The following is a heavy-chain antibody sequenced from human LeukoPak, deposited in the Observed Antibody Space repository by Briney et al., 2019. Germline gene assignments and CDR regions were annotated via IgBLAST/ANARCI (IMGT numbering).Heavy chain of an antibody. CDR3: ARAVLPPPNADV. CDR2: IIPIFGTA. D-gene: IGHD1-14*01. Sequence: SVKVSCKVSGGTFSSYAISWVRQAPGQGLEWMGGIIPIFGTANYAQKFQGRVTITADKSTSTAYMELSSLRSEDTAVYYCARAVLPPPNADVWGQGTTVTVSS. V-gene: IGHV1-69*06. J-gene: IGHJ6*02. CDR1: GGTFSSYA.